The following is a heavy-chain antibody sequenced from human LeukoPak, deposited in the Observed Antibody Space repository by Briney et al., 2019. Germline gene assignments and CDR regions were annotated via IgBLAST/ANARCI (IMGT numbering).Heavy chain of an antibody. CDR3: ARLRYSSGWYPAGFDY. Sequence: ASVKVSCKASGYTFTSYGISWVRQAPGQGLEWMGWIGAYNGNTNYAQKLQGRVTMTTDTSTSTAYMELRSLRSDGTAVYYCARLRYSSGWYPAGFDYWGQGTLVTVSS. CDR1: GYTFTSYG. CDR2: IGAYNGNT. D-gene: IGHD6-19*01. J-gene: IGHJ4*02. V-gene: IGHV1-18*01.